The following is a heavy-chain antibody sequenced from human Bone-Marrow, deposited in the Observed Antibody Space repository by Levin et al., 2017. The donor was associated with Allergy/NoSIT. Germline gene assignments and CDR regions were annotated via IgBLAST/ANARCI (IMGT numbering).Heavy chain of an antibody. V-gene: IGHV3-30*04. J-gene: IGHJ4*02. CDR1: GFTFNAYT. CDR3: ARGGGGWYVDYLEF. CDR2: TSYDGSKK. D-gene: IGHD6-19*01. Sequence: PGGSLRLSCVASGFTFNAYTLYWVRQAPGKGLEWVAVTSYDGSKKSFAASVKGRFTVSRDNSKNTLFLQMNSLRLEDTAIYYCARGGGGWYVDYLEFWGQGALVTVSS.